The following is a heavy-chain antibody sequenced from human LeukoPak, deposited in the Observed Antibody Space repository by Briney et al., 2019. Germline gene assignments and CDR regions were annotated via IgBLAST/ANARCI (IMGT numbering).Heavy chain of an antibody. CDR1: GFTFDDYA. J-gene: IGHJ6*02. CDR2: ISWNSNNI. Sequence: PGRSLRLSCAASGFTFDDYAMHWVRQAPGKGLEGVSSISWNSNNIGYADSVKGRFTISRDNAKNSLYLQMNSLRAEDTALYYCAKGSIAVAGNKYYYYYYGMDVWGQGTTVTVSS. V-gene: IGHV3-9*01. D-gene: IGHD6-19*01. CDR3: AKGSIAVAGNKYYYYYYGMDV.